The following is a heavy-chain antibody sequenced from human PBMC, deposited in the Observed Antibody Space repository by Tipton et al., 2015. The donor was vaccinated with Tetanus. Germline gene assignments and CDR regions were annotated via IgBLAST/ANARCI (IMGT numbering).Heavy chain of an antibody. V-gene: IGHV4-59*13. CDR1: GDSIRTYY. D-gene: IGHD2/OR15-2a*01. CDR3: ARGVEYPGSLDY. J-gene: IGHJ4*02. CDR2: VYYTGNT. Sequence: TLSLTCALSGDSIRTYYWTWVRQPPGQGLQWIGYVYYTGNTKYSASLKGQVTMSVDTTANEFYLRLTSVTAADTAVYYCARGVEYPGSLDYWGRGTEVTVSS.